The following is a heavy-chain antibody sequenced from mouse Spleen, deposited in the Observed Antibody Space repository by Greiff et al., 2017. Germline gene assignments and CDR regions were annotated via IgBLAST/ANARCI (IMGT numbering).Heavy chain of an antibody. CDR2: ISSGGSYT. CDR1: GFTFSSYA. D-gene: IGHD4-1*01. J-gene: IGHJ3*01. CDR3: ATYWDEAWFAY. Sequence: DVQLVESGGGLVKPGGSLKLSCAASGFTFSSYAMSWVRQTPEKRLEWVATISSGGSYTYYPDSVKGRFTISRDNAKNTLYLQMSSLRSEDTAMYYCATYWDEAWFAYWGQGTLVTVSA. V-gene: IGHV5-9-3*01.